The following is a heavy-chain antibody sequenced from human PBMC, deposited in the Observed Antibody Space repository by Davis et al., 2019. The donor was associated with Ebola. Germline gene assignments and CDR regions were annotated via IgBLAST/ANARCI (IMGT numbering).Heavy chain of an antibody. Sequence: SETLSLTCTVSGGSISSFYWTWIRQPSGKGLEWIGHIHSSGSTNYNASLKSRVMISMDTSKNQFSLKLGSVTAADKAVYYCARGSGPVEYYFGYWGQGTLVTVSS. CDR3: ARGSGPVEYYFGY. D-gene: IGHD3-3*01. CDR1: GGSISSFY. J-gene: IGHJ4*02. CDR2: IHSSGST. V-gene: IGHV4-59*01.